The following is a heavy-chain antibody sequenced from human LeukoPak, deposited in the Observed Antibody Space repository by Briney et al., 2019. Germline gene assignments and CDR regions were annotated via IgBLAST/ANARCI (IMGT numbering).Heavy chain of an antibody. J-gene: IGHJ4*02. D-gene: IGHD3-22*01. V-gene: IGHV3-11*04. CDR1: GFTFSDYY. CDR2: ISSSGATI. CDR3: ARRGSGYSFDY. Sequence: GGSLRLSCAASGFTFSDYYMNWVRQAPGKGLEWVSYISSSGATIYYADSVKGRFTVSRDNAKNSLYLQMNSLRAEDTAVYYCARRGSGYSFDYWGQGTLVTVSS.